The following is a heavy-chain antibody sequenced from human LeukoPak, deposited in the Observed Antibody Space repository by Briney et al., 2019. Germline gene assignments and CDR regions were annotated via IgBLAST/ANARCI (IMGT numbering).Heavy chain of an antibody. Sequence: SETLSLTCAVYGGSFSGYYWSWIRQPPGKGLEWIGEINHSGSTNYNPSLKSRVTISLDTSKNQFSLKLSSVTAADTGIYYCARRNRGVVGAPFDYWGQGTLVTVSS. D-gene: IGHD1-26*01. CDR2: INHSGST. J-gene: IGHJ4*02. CDR3: ARRNRGVVGAPFDY. CDR1: GGSFSGYY. V-gene: IGHV4-34*01.